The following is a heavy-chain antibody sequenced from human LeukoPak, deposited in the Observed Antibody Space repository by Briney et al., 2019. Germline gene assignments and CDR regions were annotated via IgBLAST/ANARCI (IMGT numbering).Heavy chain of an antibody. CDR3: TGVDLFDY. CDR1: GFTFSDAW. J-gene: IGHJ4*02. D-gene: IGHD3-3*01. Sequence: GGSLRLSCAASGFTFSDAWMSWVRQAPGKGLEWVGRIKSKADDGTTDYAAPVKGRFTISRDDSKNTLYLQMNSLKTDDTAVYYCTGVDLFDYWGKGTLVTASS. V-gene: IGHV3-15*01. CDR2: IKSKADDGTT.